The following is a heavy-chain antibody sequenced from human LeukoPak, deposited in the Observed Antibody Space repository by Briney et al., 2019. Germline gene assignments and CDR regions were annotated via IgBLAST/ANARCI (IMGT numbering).Heavy chain of an antibody. V-gene: IGHV4-39*01. CDR3: ARTVAEWELLTPWDY. J-gene: IGHJ4*02. CDR1: GGSISSSSYY. D-gene: IGHD1-26*01. CDR2: IYYSGST. Sequence: SETLSLTCTVSGGSISSSSYYWGWIRQPPGKELEWIGSIYYSGSTYYNPSLKSRVTISVDTSKNQFSLKLSSVTAADTAVYYCARTVAEWELLTPWDYWGQGTLVTVSS.